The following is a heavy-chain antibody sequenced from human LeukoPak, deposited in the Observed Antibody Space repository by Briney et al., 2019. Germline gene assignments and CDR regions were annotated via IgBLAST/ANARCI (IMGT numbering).Heavy chain of an antibody. CDR2: ISGSGGST. V-gene: IGHV3-23*01. D-gene: IGHD6-13*01. CDR3: AKGNIVAAAGPLYYYYGMDV. Sequence: GGSLRLSCAASGFTFSSYAMSWVRQAPGKGLEWVSAISGSGGSTYYADSVKGRFTISRDNSKNTLYLQMNSLRAEDTAVYYCAKGNIVAAAGPLYYYYGMDVWGQGTTVTVSS. CDR1: GFTFSSYA. J-gene: IGHJ6*02.